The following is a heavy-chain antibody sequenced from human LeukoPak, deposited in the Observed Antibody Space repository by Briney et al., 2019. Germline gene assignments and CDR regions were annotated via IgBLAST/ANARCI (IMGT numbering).Heavy chain of an antibody. CDR1: GFTFSSYS. D-gene: IGHD4-11*01. Sequence: GGSLRLSCAASGFTFSSYSMNWLRQAPGKGLEWVSSISSSSSYIYYADSVKGRFTISRDNAKNSLYLQMNSLRAEDTAVYYCARETTYSNYAGWFDYWGQGTLVTVSS. V-gene: IGHV3-21*01. CDR2: ISSSSSYI. CDR3: ARETTYSNYAGWFDY. J-gene: IGHJ4*02.